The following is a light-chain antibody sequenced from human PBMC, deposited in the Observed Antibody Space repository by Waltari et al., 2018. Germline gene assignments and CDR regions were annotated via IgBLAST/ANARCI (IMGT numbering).Light chain of an antibody. Sequence: DIVMTQSPDSLAVSLGERATINCKSSQSVLYSSNNKNYLAWYQQKAGQPPKVLIYWASTRASGVPDRFSGSGSGTDFTLTISSLQAEDVALYYCQQYYNTPFTFGPGTKVDIK. CDR1: QSVLYSSNNKNY. V-gene: IGKV4-1*01. CDR2: WAS. CDR3: QQYYNTPFT. J-gene: IGKJ3*01.